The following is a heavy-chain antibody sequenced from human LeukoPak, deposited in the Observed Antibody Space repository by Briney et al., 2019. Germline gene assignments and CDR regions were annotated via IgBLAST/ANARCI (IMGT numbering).Heavy chain of an antibody. V-gene: IGHV1-2*02. Sequence: GASVKVSCKASGYPFTGYYLHLVRQAPGQGLEWMGWINPDSGGTNYAQKFQGRVTMTRDTSISTAYMELSRLRSDDTAMYYCVREYYDSSAHYDYWGQGTLVTVSS. CDR3: VREYYDSSAHYDY. D-gene: IGHD3-22*01. CDR1: GYPFTGYY. CDR2: INPDSGGT. J-gene: IGHJ4*02.